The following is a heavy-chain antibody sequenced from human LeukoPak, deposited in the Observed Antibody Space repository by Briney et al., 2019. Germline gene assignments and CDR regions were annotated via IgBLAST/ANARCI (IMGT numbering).Heavy chain of an antibody. CDR3: ARVDGSGPNAPNDC. Sequence: GASVKVSCKTSGYPFTSYAMHWVRQAPGQRLEWMGWINVGNGNTEYSHKFQGRLTITSDTPATTTYMEVSSLRSEDTAVYYCARVDGSGPNAPNDCWGQGSLVTVSS. D-gene: IGHD3-10*01. CDR1: GYPFTSYA. J-gene: IGHJ4*02. V-gene: IGHV1-3*01. CDR2: INVGNGNT.